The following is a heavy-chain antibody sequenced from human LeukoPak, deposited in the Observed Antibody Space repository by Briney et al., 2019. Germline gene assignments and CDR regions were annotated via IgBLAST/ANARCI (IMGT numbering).Heavy chain of an antibody. CDR3: ARDAQWELRAFDV. CDR2: IIPVFDRP. J-gene: IGHJ3*01. D-gene: IGHD4-23*01. Sequence: SVKVSCKASGGTFSSYAISWVRQAPGQGLEWMGGIIPVFDRPNYAQKFEGRVTITADKSTNTTYMEITSLTSDDTAVYYCARDAQWELRAFDVWGRGTMVIVSS. V-gene: IGHV1-69*06. CDR1: GGTFSSYA.